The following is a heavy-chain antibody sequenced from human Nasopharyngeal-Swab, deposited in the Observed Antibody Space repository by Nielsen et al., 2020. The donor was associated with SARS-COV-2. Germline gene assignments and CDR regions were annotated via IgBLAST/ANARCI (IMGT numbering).Heavy chain of an antibody. Sequence: ASVKVSCKASGYTFTSYAMNWARQAPGQGLEWMGWINTNTGNPTYAQGFTGRFVFSLDTSVSTAYLQISSLKAEDTAVYYCASVIAAADSYYYYGMDVWGQGTTVTVSS. CDR2: INTNTGNP. D-gene: IGHD6-13*01. J-gene: IGHJ6*02. CDR3: ASVIAAADSYYYYGMDV. CDR1: GYTFTSYA. V-gene: IGHV7-4-1*02.